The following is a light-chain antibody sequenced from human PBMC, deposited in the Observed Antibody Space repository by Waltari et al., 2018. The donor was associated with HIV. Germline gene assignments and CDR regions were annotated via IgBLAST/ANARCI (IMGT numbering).Light chain of an antibody. CDR3: LQARQTPWT. V-gene: IGKV2-28*01. Sequence: DIVMSQFPLSLPVTPGEPASMSCNSSQSLLRSNGYNFLDWYFQRPGQSPQLLIYMASYRASGVPDRISGSGSGTNFTLRIGRVATEDVGVYYCLQARQTPWTFGQGTKVEI. J-gene: IGKJ1*01. CDR1: QSLLRSNGYNF. CDR2: MAS.